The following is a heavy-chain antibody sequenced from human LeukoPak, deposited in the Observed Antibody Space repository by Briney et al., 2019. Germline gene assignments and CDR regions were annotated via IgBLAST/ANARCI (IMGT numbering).Heavy chain of an antibody. Sequence: GGSLRLSCAASGFPSSTYTMNWVRQAPGKGLEWVSSISSSSSYIYYADSMKGRFTISRDNAKNSLYLQMNNLRAEDTAVYYCARDRRYFDTGGLGGPDYWGQGTLVTVSS. V-gene: IGHV3-21*01. CDR2: ISSSSSYI. J-gene: IGHJ4*02. D-gene: IGHD2-8*02. CDR3: ARDRRYFDTGGLGGPDY. CDR1: GFPSSTYT.